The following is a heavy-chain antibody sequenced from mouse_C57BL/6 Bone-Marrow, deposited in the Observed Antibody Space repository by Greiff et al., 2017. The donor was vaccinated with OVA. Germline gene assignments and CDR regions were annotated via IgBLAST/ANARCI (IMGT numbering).Heavy chain of an antibody. J-gene: IGHJ2*01. CDR2: IYPGGGYT. CDR1: GYTFTNYW. CDR3: ARNYYGSSAYYFDY. V-gene: IGHV1-63*01. Sequence: QVQLQQSGAELVRPGTSVKMSCKASGYTFTNYWIGWAKQRPGHGLEWIGDIYPGGGYTNYNEKFKGKATLTADKSSSTAYMQVSSLTSEDSAIYYCARNYYGSSAYYFDYWGQGTTLTVSS. D-gene: IGHD1-1*01.